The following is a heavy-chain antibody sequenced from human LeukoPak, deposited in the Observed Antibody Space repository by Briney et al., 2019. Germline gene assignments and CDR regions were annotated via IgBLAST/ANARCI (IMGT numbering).Heavy chain of an antibody. Sequence: SSETLSLTCTVSGYSISHGFYWAWIRQPPGGGLEWIGSLYHSGSTYYNTSLKSRITTSVDTSKNQFSLKLRFMTAADTAVYYCARVEVPRDIYDWYFDLWGRGTLVTVSS. D-gene: IGHD3-9*01. V-gene: IGHV4-38-2*02. CDR3: ARVEVPRDIYDWYFDL. CDR2: LYHSGST. J-gene: IGHJ2*01. CDR1: GYSISHGFY.